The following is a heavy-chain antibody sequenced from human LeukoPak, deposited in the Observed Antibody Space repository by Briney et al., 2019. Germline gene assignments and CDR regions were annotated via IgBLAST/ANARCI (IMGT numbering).Heavy chain of an antibody. D-gene: IGHD3-22*01. CDR3: VDPDR. CDR1: GYTFTNHG. CDR2: MNPNSGNS. V-gene: IGHV1-8*01. Sequence: ASVKVSCKASGYTFTNHGISWVRQAPGQGLEWMGWMNPNSGNSGFAQKFQGRVIMTRNTSIATAYMEVTNLRFDDTAVYYCVDPDRWGQGTLVTVSS. J-gene: IGHJ1*01.